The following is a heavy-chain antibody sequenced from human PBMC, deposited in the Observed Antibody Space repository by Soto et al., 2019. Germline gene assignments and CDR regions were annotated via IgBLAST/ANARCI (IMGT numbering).Heavy chain of an antibody. Sequence: KPSETLSLTCAVYGGSFSGYYWSWIRQPPGKGLEWIGEINHSGSTNYNPSLKSRVTISVDTSKNQFSLKLSSVTAADTAVYYCASYYDILTGYPQPFDYWGQGTLVTVSS. J-gene: IGHJ4*02. CDR1: GGSFSGYY. CDR3: ASYYDILTGYPQPFDY. D-gene: IGHD3-9*01. CDR2: INHSGST. V-gene: IGHV4-34*01.